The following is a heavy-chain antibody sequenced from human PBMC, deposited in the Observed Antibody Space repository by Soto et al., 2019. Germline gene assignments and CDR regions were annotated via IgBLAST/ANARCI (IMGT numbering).Heavy chain of an antibody. J-gene: IGHJ6*04. CDR3: ARGGFFPSYYGRVV. D-gene: IGHD1-26*01. Sequence: GGSLRLSCAASGFTFSSYAMHWVRQAPGKGLEWVAVISYDGSNKYYADSVKGRFTISRDNSKNTLDLQMNSLRAEDTAVYYWARGGFFPSYYGRVVGAKG. V-gene: IGHV3-30-3*01. CDR1: GFTFSSYA. CDR2: ISYDGSNK.